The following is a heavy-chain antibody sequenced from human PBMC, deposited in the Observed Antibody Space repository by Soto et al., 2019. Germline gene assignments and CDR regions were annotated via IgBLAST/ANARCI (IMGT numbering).Heavy chain of an antibody. D-gene: IGHD3-3*02. Sequence: EVQLVESGGGLVQPGGSLRLSCATSGFTFSDYSMNWVRQAPGKGLEWVSYISSSSSATYYADSVKGRFTISRDNAKNSLYLPLNSLRAEDTAMYYCARVESRIASRSGYWGQGALVTVSS. CDR3: ARVESRIASRSGY. CDR1: GFTFSDYS. CDR2: ISSSSSAT. V-gene: IGHV3-48*04. J-gene: IGHJ4*02.